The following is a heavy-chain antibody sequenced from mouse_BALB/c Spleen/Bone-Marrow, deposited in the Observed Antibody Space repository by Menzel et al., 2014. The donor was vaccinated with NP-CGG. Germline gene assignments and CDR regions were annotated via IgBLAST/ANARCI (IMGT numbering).Heavy chain of an antibody. D-gene: IGHD2-14*01. CDR3: ATYYRYDRRFAY. V-gene: IGHV14-3*02. J-gene: IGHJ3*01. CDR2: IDPANGNT. Sequence: VQLKQSGAELVKPGASVKLSCTASGFNTKDTYMHWVKQRPEQGLEWIGRIDPANGNTKYDPKFQGKATITADTSSNTAYLQLSSLTSEDTAVYYCATYYRYDRRFAYWGQGTLVTVSA. CDR1: GFNTKDTY.